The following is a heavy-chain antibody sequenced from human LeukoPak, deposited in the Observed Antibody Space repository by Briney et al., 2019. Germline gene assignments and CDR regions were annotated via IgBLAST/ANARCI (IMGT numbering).Heavy chain of an antibody. Sequence: SETLSLTCTVSGDSISSYYWTWIRQPPGKGLEWIGYIYYTGSTNYNPSLKSRVTMSVDTSKNQFSLKLSSVTAADTAVYYCARIFMSYFDLWGRGTLVTVSS. CDR2: IYYTGST. CDR1: GDSISSYY. D-gene: IGHD3-9*01. V-gene: IGHV4-59*08. J-gene: IGHJ2*01. CDR3: ARIFMSYFDL.